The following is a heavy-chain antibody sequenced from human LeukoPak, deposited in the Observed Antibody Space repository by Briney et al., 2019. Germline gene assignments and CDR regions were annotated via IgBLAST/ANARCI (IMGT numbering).Heavy chain of an antibody. CDR1: GGSISSSSYY. D-gene: IGHD3-22*01. CDR2: IYYSGST. J-gene: IGHJ3*02. Sequence: SETLSLTCTDSGGSISSSSYYGGWIRQPPGKGLEWIGSIYYSGSTYYNPSLKSRVTISVDTSKNQFSLKLSSVTAADTAVYYCARGSGITMTVVVIGDAFDIWGQGTMVIVSS. CDR3: ARGSGITMTVVVIGDAFDI. V-gene: IGHV4-39*07.